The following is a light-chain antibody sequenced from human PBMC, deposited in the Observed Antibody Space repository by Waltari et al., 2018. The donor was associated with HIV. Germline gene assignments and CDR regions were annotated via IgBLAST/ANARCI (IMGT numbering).Light chain of an antibody. CDR3: SSHTTSSTLYV. Sequence: QSALTQPASASGSPGQSITIPCTGTSSDLGYYDTVPWYQQHPGQAPKLMLYEVNNRPSGISNRFSGSKSGNTASLTISGLQAEDEADYYCSSHTTSSTLYVFGTGTKVTVL. CDR1: SSDLGYYDT. J-gene: IGLJ1*01. CDR2: EVN. V-gene: IGLV2-14*01.